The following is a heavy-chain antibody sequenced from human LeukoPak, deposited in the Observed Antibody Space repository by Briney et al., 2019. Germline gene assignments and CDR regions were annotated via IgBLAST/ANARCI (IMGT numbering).Heavy chain of an antibody. CDR3: ARDLRGDGSGSYFVSFDY. J-gene: IGHJ4*02. D-gene: IGHD3-10*01. CDR2: IYSGGST. CDR1: GFTVSSNY. Sequence: GGSLRLSCAASGFTVSSNYMSWVRQAPGKGLEWVSVIYSGGSTYYADSVKGRFTISRDNSKNTLYLQMNSLRAEDTAVYYCARDLRGDGSGSYFVSFDYWGQGTLVTVSS. V-gene: IGHV3-66*01.